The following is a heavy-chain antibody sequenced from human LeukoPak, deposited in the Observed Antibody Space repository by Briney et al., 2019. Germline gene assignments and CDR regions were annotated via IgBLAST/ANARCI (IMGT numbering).Heavy chain of an antibody. CDR3: ARLYSNYGYYFDH. CDR2: IYYSGST. Sequence: SETLSLTCTVSGGSISSYYCSWIRQLPGKGLEWIGYIYYSGSTNYNPSLKSRVTISVDTSKNQFSLKLSSVTAADTAVYYCARLYSNYGYYFDHWGQGTLVTVSS. J-gene: IGHJ4*02. V-gene: IGHV4-59*08. CDR1: GGSISSYY. D-gene: IGHD4-11*01.